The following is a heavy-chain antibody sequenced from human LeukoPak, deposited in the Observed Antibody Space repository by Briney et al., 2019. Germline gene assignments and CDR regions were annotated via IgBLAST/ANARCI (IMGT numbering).Heavy chain of an antibody. Sequence: PGGSLRLSCAASGFTVSSNYMSWVRRAPGKVLEWGSVIYSGASTYYADSVKGRFTISRDNSKNTLYLQMNSLRAEDTAVYYCASSDSSGYYFLAPRYYYYGMDVWGQGTTVTVSS. CDR1: GFTVSSNY. CDR3: ASSDSSGYYFLAPRYYYYGMDV. J-gene: IGHJ6*02. V-gene: IGHV3-53*01. D-gene: IGHD3-22*01. CDR2: IYSGAST.